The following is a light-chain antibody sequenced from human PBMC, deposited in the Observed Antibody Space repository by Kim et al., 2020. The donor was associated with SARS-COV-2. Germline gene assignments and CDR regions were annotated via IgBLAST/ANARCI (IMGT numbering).Light chain of an antibody. CDR2: AAS. V-gene: IGKV1-39*01. Sequence: DIQMTQSPSSLSASVGDRVTITCRTSQNVRRNLNWYQQKPGKAPKVLIYAASSLKSGVPSRISGSGSGTGFTLSSLQLEDIATYYCQQSYGAPYSFGQGTKLEI. J-gene: IGKJ2*01. CDR1: QNVRRN. CDR3: QQSYGAPYS.